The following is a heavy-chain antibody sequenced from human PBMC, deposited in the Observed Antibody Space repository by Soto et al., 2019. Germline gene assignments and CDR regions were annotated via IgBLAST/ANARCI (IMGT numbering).Heavy chain of an antibody. CDR3: ARAGGGGYNRNWFDP. CDR2: INAGNGNT. Sequence: ASVKVSCKASGYTFTSYAMHWVRQAPGQRLGWMGWINAGNGNTKYSQKFQGRVTITRDTSASTAYMELSSLRSEDTAVYYCARAGGGGYNRNWFDPWGQGTLVTVSS. V-gene: IGHV1-3*01. CDR1: GYTFTSYA. J-gene: IGHJ5*02. D-gene: IGHD5-12*01.